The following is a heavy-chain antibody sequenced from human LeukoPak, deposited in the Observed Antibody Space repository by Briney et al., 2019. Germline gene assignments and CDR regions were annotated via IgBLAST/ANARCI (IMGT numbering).Heavy chain of an antibody. D-gene: IGHD6-6*01. CDR1: GFTFSSYA. J-gene: IGHJ4*02. V-gene: IGHV3-30-3*01. Sequence: GGSLRLSCAASGFTFSSYAMHWVRQAPGKGLEWVAVISYDGSNKYYADSVKGRFTISRDNSKNTLYLQVNSLRAEDTAVYYCARDGESTSPKYSSSSGGFDYWGQGTLVTVSS. CDR3: ARDGESTSPKYSSSSGGFDY. CDR2: ISYDGSNK.